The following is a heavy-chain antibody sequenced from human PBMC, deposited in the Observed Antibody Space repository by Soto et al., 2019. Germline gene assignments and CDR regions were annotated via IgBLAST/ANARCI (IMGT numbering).Heavy chain of an antibody. Sequence: ASVKVSCKASGYTFTSYDINWVRQATGQGLEWMGWMNPNSGNTGYAQKFQGRVTMTRNTSISTAYMELSSLRSEDTAVYYCARGSTRSSSWYYSYYYMDVWGKGTTVTVSS. CDR2: MNPNSGNT. CDR1: GYTFTSYD. J-gene: IGHJ6*03. CDR3: ARGSTRSSSWYYSYYYMDV. V-gene: IGHV1-8*02. D-gene: IGHD6-13*01.